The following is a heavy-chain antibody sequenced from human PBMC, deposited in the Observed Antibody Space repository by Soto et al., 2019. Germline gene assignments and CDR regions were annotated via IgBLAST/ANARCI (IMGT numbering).Heavy chain of an antibody. J-gene: IGHJ5*02. CDR2: IYYSGST. V-gene: IGHV4-59*01. CDR3: ARANGPYYYDSSRNWFDP. Sequence: SETLSLTCTVSGGSISSYYWSWIRQPPGKGLEWIGYIYYSGSTNYNPSLKSRVTISVDTSKNQFSLKLSSVTAADTAVYYCARANGPYYYDSSRNWFDPWGQGTLDTVSS. D-gene: IGHD3-22*01. CDR1: GGSISSYY.